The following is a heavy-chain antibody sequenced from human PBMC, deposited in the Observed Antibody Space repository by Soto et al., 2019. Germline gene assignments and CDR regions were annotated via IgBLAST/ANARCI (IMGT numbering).Heavy chain of an antibody. Sequence: QVQLVQSGAEEKKPGASVKVSCKASGYTFTSYAMHWVRQAPGKRLEWMGWINAGNGNTKYSQKFQGRVTITRETSASTPYMELSSLRSEDTAVYYCARRIVVVTALDYWGQGTLVTVSS. V-gene: IGHV1-3*05. J-gene: IGHJ4*02. CDR1: GYTFTSYA. CDR2: INAGNGNT. CDR3: ARRIVVVTALDY. D-gene: IGHD2-21*02.